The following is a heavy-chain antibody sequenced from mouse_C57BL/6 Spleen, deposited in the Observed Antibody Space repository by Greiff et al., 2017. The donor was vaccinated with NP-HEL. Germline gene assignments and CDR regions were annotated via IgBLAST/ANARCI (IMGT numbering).Heavy chain of an antibody. CDR2: IDPETGGT. J-gene: IGHJ3*01. CDR1: GYTFTDYE. V-gene: IGHV1-15*01. D-gene: IGHD2-3*01. CDR3: TREGDGYLSPFAY. Sequence: VQLQQSGAELVRPGASVTLSCKASGYTFTDYEMHWVKQTPVHGLEWIGAIDPETGGTAYNQKFKGKAILTADKSSSTAYMELRSLTSEDSAVYYCTREGDGYLSPFAYWGQGTLVTVSA.